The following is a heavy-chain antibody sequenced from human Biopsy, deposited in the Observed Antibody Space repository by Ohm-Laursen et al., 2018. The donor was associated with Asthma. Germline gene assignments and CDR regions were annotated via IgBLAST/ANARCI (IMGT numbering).Heavy chain of an antibody. CDR2: MYHSGSP. CDR1: GGSITSSSYY. V-gene: IGHV4-39*01. D-gene: IGHD3-22*01. CDR3: VRHQYSSSWSTFDY. J-gene: IGHJ4*02. Sequence: SVTLSLTCAVPGGSITSSSYYWGWIRQPPGKGMDWIGSMYHSGSPYSHPSLKSRPTISEDTSKNQLSMKMSVETAADTAVYFCVRHQYSSSWSTFDYWGQGALVTVSS.